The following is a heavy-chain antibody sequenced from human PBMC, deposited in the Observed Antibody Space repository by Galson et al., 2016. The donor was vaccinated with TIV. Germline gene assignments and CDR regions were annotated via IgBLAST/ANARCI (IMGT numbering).Heavy chain of an antibody. D-gene: IGHD3-9*01. CDR2: IYPADSET. V-gene: IGHV5-51*03. J-gene: IGHJ3*02. CDR1: GYSFATFW. CDR3: AKQLDFDQRVLDAFHI. Sequence: QSGAEVKKPGESLKISCKASGYSFATFWVGWVRQMPGQGLEWMGVIYPADSETRYSPSFQGQVTISADKSISTAYLQWSSPKASDTAMYYCAKQLDFDQRVLDAFHIWGQGTLLTVPS.